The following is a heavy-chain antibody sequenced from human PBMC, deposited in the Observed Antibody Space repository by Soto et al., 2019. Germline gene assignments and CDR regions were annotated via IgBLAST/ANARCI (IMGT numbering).Heavy chain of an antibody. D-gene: IGHD3-3*01. CDR3: ARERKFDFWRKDLDV. V-gene: IGHV1-8*01. J-gene: IGHJ6*02. CDR2: MDPNSGST. Sequence: RASVKVSCKASGYTFTTCDINWVRQAPGQGLEWLGWMDPNSGSTGYAQNFQGRITMTRNISRNTAHMELSSLQSEDTAVYYCARERKFDFWRKDLDVWGQGTTVTVSS. CDR1: GYTFTTCD.